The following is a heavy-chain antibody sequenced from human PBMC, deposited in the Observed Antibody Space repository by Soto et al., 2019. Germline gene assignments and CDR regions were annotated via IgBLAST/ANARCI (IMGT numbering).Heavy chain of an antibody. CDR2: ISWNSGSI. Sequence: GGSLRLSCAASGFTFDDYAMHWVRQAPGKGLEWVSGISWNSGSIGYADSVKGRFTISRDNAKNSLYLQMNSLRAEDTALYYCAKSMVRGVKVPLDVWGKGTTVTVSS. J-gene: IGHJ6*04. CDR3: AKSMVRGVKVPLDV. D-gene: IGHD3-10*01. CDR1: GFTFDDYA. V-gene: IGHV3-9*01.